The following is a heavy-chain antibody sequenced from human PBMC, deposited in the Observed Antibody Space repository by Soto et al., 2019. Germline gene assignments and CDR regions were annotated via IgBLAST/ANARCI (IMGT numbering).Heavy chain of an antibody. J-gene: IGHJ4*02. CDR3: AKEGPITNWYFDY. D-gene: IGHD1-1*01. CDR2: ISYDGNLA. Sequence: QVELVESGGGVVQPGRSLRLSCAASGFTFSSYGMHWVRQAPGKGLEWVAVISYDGNLAYYADSVKGRFTISRDNSKNTLYLQMNGLRTDDTAIYYCAKEGPITNWYFDYWGQGTLVTVSS. V-gene: IGHV3-30*18. CDR1: GFTFSSYG.